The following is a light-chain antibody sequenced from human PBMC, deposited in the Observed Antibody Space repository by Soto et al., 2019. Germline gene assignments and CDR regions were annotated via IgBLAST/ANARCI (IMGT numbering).Light chain of an antibody. CDR3: LQDYNYPLT. CDR2: AAS. V-gene: IGKV1-6*01. CDR1: QGINDD. J-gene: IGKJ4*01. Sequence: AIQMTQSTSSLSASVGDRVTITCRASQGINDDLGWYQQKPGKAPKLMIYAASSLQSGVPTRFSGSGSGTDCPLTISSLQPEDFATYYCLQDYNYPLTFGGGTKVEIK.